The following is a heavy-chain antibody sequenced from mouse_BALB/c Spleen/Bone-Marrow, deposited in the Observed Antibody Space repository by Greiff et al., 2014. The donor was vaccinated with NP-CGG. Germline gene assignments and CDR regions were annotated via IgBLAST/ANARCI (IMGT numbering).Heavy chain of an antibody. D-gene: IGHD4-1*01. CDR3: ARGDWDDAY. V-gene: IGHV1-69*01. Sequence: VQLQQSGAELVMPGASAKMSCKASGYTFTDYWMHWVKQRPGQGLEWIGAIDTSDSYTSYNQKFKGKATLTVDESSSTAYMQLSSLTSEDSAVYYCARGDWDDAYWGQGTLVTVSA. CDR2: IDTSDSYT. CDR1: GYTFTDYW. J-gene: IGHJ3*01.